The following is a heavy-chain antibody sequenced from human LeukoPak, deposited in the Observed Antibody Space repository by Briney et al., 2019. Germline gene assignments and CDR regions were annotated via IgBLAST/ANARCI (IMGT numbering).Heavy chain of an antibody. CDR2: IYYSGST. CDR3: ASVYYDSSGPQFDY. CDR1: GGSISSYY. Sequence: SETLSLTCTVSGGSISSYYWSWIRQPPGKGLEWIGYIYYSGSTNYNPSLKSRVTISVDTSKNQFSLKLSSVTAADTAVYYCASVYYDSSGPQFDYWGRGTLVTVSS. J-gene: IGHJ4*02. V-gene: IGHV4-59*01. D-gene: IGHD3-22*01.